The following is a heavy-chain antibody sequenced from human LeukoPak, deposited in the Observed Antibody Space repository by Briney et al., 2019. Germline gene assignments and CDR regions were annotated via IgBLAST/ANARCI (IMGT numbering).Heavy chain of an antibody. Sequence: SETLSLTCTVSGGSISSSNYYWGWIRQPPGKGLEWIGSIYYSGSTYYNPSLKSRVTISVDTSKNQFSLKLSSVTAADTAVYYCARCRGSSPFYYYYMDVWGKGTTVTVSS. J-gene: IGHJ6*03. D-gene: IGHD1-26*01. CDR3: ARCRGSSPFYYYYMDV. CDR2: IYYSGST. V-gene: IGHV4-39*01. CDR1: GGSISSSNYY.